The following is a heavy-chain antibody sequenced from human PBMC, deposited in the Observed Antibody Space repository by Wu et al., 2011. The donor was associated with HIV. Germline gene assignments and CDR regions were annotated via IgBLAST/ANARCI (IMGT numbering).Heavy chain of an antibody. CDR1: GYSFSDFG. D-gene: IGHD1-26*01. Sequence: QVQLMQSEAEVKKPGASVKVSCEASGYSFSDFGINWVRQAPGQGLEWMGWISTYSDDTKFAPSLHGRVTLTTDTSTSTASMELRSLRSDDTAVYYCAREGWEIWGPEPWVTVSS. CDR3: AREGWEI. CDR2: ISTYSDDT. V-gene: IGHV1-18*01. J-gene: IGHJ4*02.